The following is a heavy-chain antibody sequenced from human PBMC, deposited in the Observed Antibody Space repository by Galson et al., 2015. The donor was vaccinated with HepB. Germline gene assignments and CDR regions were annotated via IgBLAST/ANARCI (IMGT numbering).Heavy chain of an antibody. V-gene: IGHV1-69*04. CDR2: IIPILGIA. J-gene: IGHJ6*02. CDR3: ARDPLGRGYCSSTSCSYYYGMDV. Sequence: SVKVSCKASGGTFSSYTISWVRQAPGQGLEWMGRIIPILGIANYAQKFQGRVTITADKSTSTAYMELSSLRSEDTAVYYCARDPLGRGYCSSTSCSYYYGMDVWGQGTTVTVSS. D-gene: IGHD2-2*01. CDR1: GGTFSSYT.